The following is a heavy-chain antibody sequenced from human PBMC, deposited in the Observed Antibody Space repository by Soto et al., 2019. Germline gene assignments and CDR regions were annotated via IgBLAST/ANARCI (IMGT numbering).Heavy chain of an antibody. V-gene: IGHV3-30*03. CDR3: ARFRRDDYNLDY. CDR1: GFTFSTYG. CDR2: ISYDGNKS. Sequence: HPGGSLRLSCAAPGFTFSTYGMHWVRQAPGKGLEWVSFISYDGNKSYYAGSVKGRFTISRDNARNSLYLQMNSLRAEDTAVYYCARFRRDDYNLDYWGQGT. D-gene: IGHD4-4*01. J-gene: IGHJ4*02.